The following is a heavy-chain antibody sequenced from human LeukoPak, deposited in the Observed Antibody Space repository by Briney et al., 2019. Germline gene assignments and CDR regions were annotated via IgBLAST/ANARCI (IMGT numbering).Heavy chain of an antibody. V-gene: IGHV3-53*05. CDR1: GFTVSSNY. CDR3: AKAYGSGSYHIPPVY. D-gene: IGHD3-10*01. Sequence: PGGSLRLSCAASGFTVSSNYMSWVRQAPGKGLEWVSVIYSGGSTYYADSVKGRFTISRDNSKNTLYLQMNSLRAEDTAVYYCAKAYGSGSYHIPPVYWGQGTLVTVSS. CDR2: IYSGGST. J-gene: IGHJ4*02.